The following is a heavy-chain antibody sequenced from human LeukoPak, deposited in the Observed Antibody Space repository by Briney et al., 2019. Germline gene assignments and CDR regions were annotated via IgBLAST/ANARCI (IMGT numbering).Heavy chain of an antibody. J-gene: IGHJ4*02. Sequence: PSETLSLTCAVYGGSFSGYYWSWIRQPPGKGLEWIGEINHSGSTNYNPSLKSRVTISVDTSKNQFSLKLSSVTAADTAVYYCARAVTTVTTPNYFDYWGQGTLVTVSP. CDR1: GGSFSGYY. V-gene: IGHV4-34*01. D-gene: IGHD4-17*01. CDR3: ARAVTTVTTPNYFDY. CDR2: INHSGST.